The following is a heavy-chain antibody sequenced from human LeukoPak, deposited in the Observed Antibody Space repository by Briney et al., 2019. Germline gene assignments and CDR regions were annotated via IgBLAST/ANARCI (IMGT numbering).Heavy chain of an antibody. J-gene: IGHJ4*02. CDR2: IYSSGNA. D-gene: IGHD3-10*01. V-gene: IGHV3-NL1*01. CDR1: GFTFSSYG. Sequence: PGGSLRLSCAASGFTFSSYGMHWVRQAPGKGLEWVAVIYSSGNAYYADSVKGRFTISRDNSKNTLYLQINSLRAEDTAVYYCARDYYGSGTYYHDYWGQGTLVTVSS. CDR3: ARDYYGSGTYYHDY.